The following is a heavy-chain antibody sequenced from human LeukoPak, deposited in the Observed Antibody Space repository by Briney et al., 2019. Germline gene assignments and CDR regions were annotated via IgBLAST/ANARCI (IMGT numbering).Heavy chain of an antibody. CDR3: ARLPGYCSSNSCYKMTIPFDY. J-gene: IGHJ4*02. D-gene: IGHD2-2*02. CDR2: ISYDGNNK. Sequence: GGSLRLSCAASGFTFRNYAMNWVRQAPGKGLEWVAVISYDGNNKYDADSVKGRFTISRDNSKNTLYLQMNSLRAEDTAVYYCARLPGYCSSNSCYKMTIPFDYWGQGTLVTVSS. CDR1: GFTFRNYA. V-gene: IGHV3-30-3*01.